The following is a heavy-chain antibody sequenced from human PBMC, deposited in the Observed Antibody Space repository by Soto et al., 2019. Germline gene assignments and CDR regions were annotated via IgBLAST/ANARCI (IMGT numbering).Heavy chain of an antibody. J-gene: IGHJ4*02. CDR1: GFTFSSYG. V-gene: IGHV3-30*18. CDR2: ISYDGSNK. Sequence: GGSLRLSCAASGFTFSSYGMHWVRQAPGKGLEWVAVISYDGSNKYYADSVKGRFTISRDNSKNTLYLQMNSLKAEDTAVYYCAKVPGGYSYGFPIDYWGQGTLVTVSS. D-gene: IGHD5-18*01. CDR3: AKVPGGYSYGFPIDY.